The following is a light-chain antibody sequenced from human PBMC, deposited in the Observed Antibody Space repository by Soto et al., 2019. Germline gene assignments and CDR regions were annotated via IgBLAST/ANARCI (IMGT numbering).Light chain of an antibody. CDR1: SSNIGNNA. CDR2: YDD. J-gene: IGLJ2*01. V-gene: IGLV1-36*01. Sequence: QSVLTQPPSVSEAPRQRVTISCSGSSSNIGNNAVNWYQQLPGKAPKLLIYYDDLLPSGVSDRFSGSKSGTSASLAISGLQSEDEADYYCAARDDSLNGVLFGGGTKLTVL. CDR3: AARDDSLNGVL.